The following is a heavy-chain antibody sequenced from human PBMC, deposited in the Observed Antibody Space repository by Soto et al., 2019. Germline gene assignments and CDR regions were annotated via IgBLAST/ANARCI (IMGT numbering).Heavy chain of an antibody. V-gene: IGHV4-39*01. D-gene: IGHD3-3*01. CDR2: IYYSGRT. J-gene: IGHJ6*02. CDR1: GGSISSSSYY. Sequence: SETLSLTCTVSGGSISSSSYYWGWIRQPPGKGLEWIASIYYSGRTHYNPSLESRVTISVDTSKNQFSLKLSSVTAADTAVYYCARHIPTYYDFWSGYFWGQGTTVTVSS. CDR3: ARHIPTYYDFWSGYF.